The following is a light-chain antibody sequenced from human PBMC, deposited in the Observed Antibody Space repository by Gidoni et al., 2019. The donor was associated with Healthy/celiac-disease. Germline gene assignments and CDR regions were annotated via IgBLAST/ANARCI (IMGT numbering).Light chain of an antibody. CDR3: QQYGSSPPLT. CDR2: GAS. V-gene: IGKV3-20*01. Sequence: EIVLTQSPGHLSLSPGERATLSCRASQSVSSNFLAWYQQKPGQAPRLLIYGASSRATGIPDRFSGSGSGTDFTLTISRLDPEDFAVYYCQQYGSSPPLTFGGGTKVEIK. CDR1: QSVSSNF. J-gene: IGKJ4*01.